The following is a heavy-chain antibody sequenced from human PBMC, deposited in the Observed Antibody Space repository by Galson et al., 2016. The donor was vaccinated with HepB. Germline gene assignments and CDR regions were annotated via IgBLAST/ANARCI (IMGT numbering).Heavy chain of an antibody. CDR1: GFTVSSYS. CDR2: ITSSGRNI. D-gene: IGHD3-22*01. CDR3: TRGGGRDSSGYTLDY. V-gene: IGHV3-21*01. Sequence: SLRLSCAASGFTVSSYSMNWVRQAPGRGLEWLSAITSSGRNIYYADSMRGRFTISRDNANNSLYLQMHSLRAEDTAVYYCTRGGGRDSSGYTLDYWGQGTLVTVSS. J-gene: IGHJ4*02.